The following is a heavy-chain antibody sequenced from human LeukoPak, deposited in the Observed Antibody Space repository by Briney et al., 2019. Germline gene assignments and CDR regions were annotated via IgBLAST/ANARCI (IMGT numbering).Heavy chain of an antibody. CDR3: ARNVSGQYFDI. J-gene: IGHJ2*01. CDR2: ISGSGDST. Sequence: GGSLRLSCAASGFTFSSYAMNWVRQAPGKGLDCISAISGSGDSTYYVDSVKGRFTISRDNSKNTLYLQMNSLSAEDTAVYYCARNVSGQYFDIWGRGTLVTVSS. CDR1: GFTFSSYA. D-gene: IGHD2/OR15-2a*01. V-gene: IGHV3-23*01.